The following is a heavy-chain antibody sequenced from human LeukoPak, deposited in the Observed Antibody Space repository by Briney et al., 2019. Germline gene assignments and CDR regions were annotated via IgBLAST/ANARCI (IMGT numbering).Heavy chain of an antibody. CDR1: GFTFSSSA. V-gene: IGHV3-23*01. D-gene: IGHD2-15*01. CDR3: AKQLGYCSDGSCYFPY. Sequence: GGSLRLSCAASGFTFSSSAMSWARQAPGKGLEWVSAISNNGGYTYYADSVQGRLTISRDNSKGTLCLQMNSLRAEDTAVYYCAKQLGYCSDGSCYFPYWGQGTLVTVSS. J-gene: IGHJ4*02. CDR2: ISNNGGYT.